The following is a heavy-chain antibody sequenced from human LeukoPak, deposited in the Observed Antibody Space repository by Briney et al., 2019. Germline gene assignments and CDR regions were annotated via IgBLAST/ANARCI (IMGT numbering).Heavy chain of an antibody. J-gene: IGHJ4*02. CDR3: ARGGLNSGRDY. CDR2: IYYSGST. Sequence: PSETLSLTCTVSGGSISSYYWSWIRQPPGKGLEWIGYIYYSGSTNYNPSPKSRVTISVDTSKNQFSLKLSSVTAADTAVYYCARGGLNSGRDYWGQGTLVTVSS. D-gene: IGHD1-26*01. V-gene: IGHV4-59*01. CDR1: GGSISSYY.